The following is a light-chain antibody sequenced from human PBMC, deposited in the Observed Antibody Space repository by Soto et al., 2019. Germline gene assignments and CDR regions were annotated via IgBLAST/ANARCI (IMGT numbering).Light chain of an antibody. CDR2: GAS. Sequence: EIVMTQSPATLSVSPGEGATLSCRASQSVSSKLAWYQQKPGQAPRLLIYGASTRAAGIPARFSGSGSGTEFTLIISSLQAEESAVYYCQQYNSWLWTFGQGTKVDI. CDR1: QSVSSK. CDR3: QQYNSWLWT. J-gene: IGKJ1*01. V-gene: IGKV3-15*01.